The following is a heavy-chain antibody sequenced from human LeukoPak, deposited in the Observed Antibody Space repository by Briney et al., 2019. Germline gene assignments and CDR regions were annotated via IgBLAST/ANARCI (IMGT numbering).Heavy chain of an antibody. J-gene: IGHJ4*02. D-gene: IGHD2-15*01. V-gene: IGHV4-59*01. CDR2: IYYSEST. CDR3: ARGRCSGGSCHFDY. CDR1: GGSISSYY. Sequence: SETLSLTCTVSGGSISSYYWSWIRQPPGKGLEWIGYIYYSESTNYNPSLKSRVTISVDTSKNQFSLKLSSVTAADTAVYYCARGRCSGGSCHFDYWGQGTLVTVSS.